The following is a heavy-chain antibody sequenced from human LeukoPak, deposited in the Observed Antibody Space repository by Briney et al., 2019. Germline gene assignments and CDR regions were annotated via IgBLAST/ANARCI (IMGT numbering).Heavy chain of an antibody. CDR3: ARGGKAVDGIKGDAFDI. Sequence: SETLSLTCAVYGGSFSGYYWSWIRQPPGKGLEWIGEINHSGSTNYNPSLKSRVTISVDTSKNQFSLKLSSVTAADTAVYYCARGGKAVDGIKGDAFDIWGQGTMVTVSS. CDR1: GGSFSGYY. J-gene: IGHJ3*02. CDR2: INHSGST. V-gene: IGHV4-34*01. D-gene: IGHD6-19*01.